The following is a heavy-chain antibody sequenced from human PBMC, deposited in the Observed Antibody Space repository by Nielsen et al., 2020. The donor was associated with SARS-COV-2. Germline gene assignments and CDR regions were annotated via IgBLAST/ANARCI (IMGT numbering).Heavy chain of an antibody. Sequence: GGSLRLSCAASGFTFDDYGMSWVRQAPGKGLEWVAVISYDGSNKYYADSVKGRFTISRDNSKNTLYLQMNSLRAEDTAVYYCARDASGWYLDYWGQGTLVTVSS. J-gene: IGHJ4*02. CDR3: ARDASGWYLDY. CDR2: ISYDGSNK. V-gene: IGHV3-30*03. CDR1: GFTFDDYG. D-gene: IGHD6-19*01.